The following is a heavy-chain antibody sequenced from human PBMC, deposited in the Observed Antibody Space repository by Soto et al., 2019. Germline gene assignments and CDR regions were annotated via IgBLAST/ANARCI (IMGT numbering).Heavy chain of an antibody. D-gene: IGHD6-19*01. Sequence: QVQLVESGGGVVQPGGSSKLACSASGFTVATTGMHWVRQAPGKGLEWVAMISHDGTSRPYRDSVRGRFTISRDDAKNTLYLEMTSLRPEDTAMYFCAKDWGSSGWFNWFNPWGQGVLVTVSP. V-gene: IGHV3-30*18. CDR2: ISHDGTSR. CDR3: AKDWGSSGWFNWFNP. J-gene: IGHJ5*02. CDR1: GFTVATTG.